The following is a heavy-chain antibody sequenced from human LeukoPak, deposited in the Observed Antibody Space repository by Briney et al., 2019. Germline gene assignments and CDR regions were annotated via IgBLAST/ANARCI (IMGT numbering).Heavy chain of an antibody. CDR3: ASTLGYCSSISCYLGVYYYYGMDV. J-gene: IGHJ6*02. D-gene: IGHD2-2*01. CDR2: INAGNGNT. V-gene: IGHV1-3*01. CDR1: GYTFTSYA. Sequence: ASVKVSCKASGYTFTSYAMHWVRQAPGQRLEWMGWINAGNGNTKYSQKFQGRVTITRDTSASTAYMELSSLRSEDTAVYYCASTLGYCSSISCYLGVYYYYGMDVWGQGTTVTVSS.